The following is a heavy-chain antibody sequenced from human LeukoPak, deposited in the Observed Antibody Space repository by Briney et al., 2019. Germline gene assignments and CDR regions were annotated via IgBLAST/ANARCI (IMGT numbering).Heavy chain of an antibody. Sequence: SETLSLTCAVYGGSFSGYYWSWIRQPPGKGLEWIGEINHSGSTNYNPSLKSRVTISVDTSKNQFSLKLSSVTAADTAVYYCARRGYYDFWSGYYRWFDPWGQGTLVTVSS. CDR1: GGSFSGYY. CDR2: INHSGST. V-gene: IGHV4-34*01. J-gene: IGHJ5*02. CDR3: ARRGYYDFWSGYYRWFDP. D-gene: IGHD3-3*01.